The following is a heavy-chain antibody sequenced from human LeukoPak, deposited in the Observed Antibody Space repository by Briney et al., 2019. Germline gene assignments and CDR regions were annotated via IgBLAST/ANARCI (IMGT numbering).Heavy chain of an antibody. V-gene: IGHV1-8*02. D-gene: IGHD1-1*01. CDR3: ARGYSPTVRTTGNDF. CDR1: GGTFSSYA. CDR2: MNPSSGNT. Sequence: GASVKVSCKASGGTFSSYAISWVRQAPGQGLEWMGWMNPSSGNTGYAQKFQGRVAMTRDASINTAYLDFYSLTSEDTAVYYCARGYSPTVRTTGNDFWGQGTLVTVSS. J-gene: IGHJ4*02.